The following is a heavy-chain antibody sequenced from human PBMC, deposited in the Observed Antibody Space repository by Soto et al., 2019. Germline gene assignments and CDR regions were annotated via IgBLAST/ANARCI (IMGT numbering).Heavy chain of an antibody. D-gene: IGHD6-19*01. CDR1: GYTFTTYG. J-gene: IGHJ3*02. CDR2: ISAHNGNT. V-gene: IGHV1-18*01. Sequence: QVQLVQSGAEVKKPGASVNVSCKASGYTFTTYGISWVLQAPGQGLEWLGWISAHNGNTNYAQKLQGRVTMTTDTSTSTAYMELRSLRSDDTAVYYCARHDSPSSDWYDAFYILGQGTMVTVSS. CDR3: ARHDSPSSDWYDAFYI.